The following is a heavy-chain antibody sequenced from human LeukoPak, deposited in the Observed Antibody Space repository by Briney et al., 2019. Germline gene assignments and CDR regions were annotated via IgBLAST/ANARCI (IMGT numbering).Heavy chain of an antibody. CDR3: ARVGWLLRVYDY. Sequence: SQTLSLTCTVSGGSISSGDYYWSWIRQPPGKGLEWIGYIYYSGSTYYNPSLKSRVTISVDTSKNQFSLKLSSVTAADTAVYYCARVGWLLRVYDYWGQGTLVTVSS. CDR2: IYYSGST. J-gene: IGHJ4*02. D-gene: IGHD3-22*01. CDR1: GGSISSGDYY. V-gene: IGHV4-30-4*01.